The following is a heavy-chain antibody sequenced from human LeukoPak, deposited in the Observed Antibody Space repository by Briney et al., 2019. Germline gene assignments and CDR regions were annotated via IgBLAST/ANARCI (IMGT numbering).Heavy chain of an antibody. CDR3: ARVVGYSSSWLFDY. CDR2: IFYSGST. J-gene: IGHJ4*02. CDR1: GGSISSGSYY. D-gene: IGHD6-13*01. Sequence: PSETLSLTCTVSGGSISSGSYYWGWIRQPPGKGLEWIGSIFYSGSTYYNPSLKSRVTISVDTSKNQFSLKLSSVTAADTAVYYCARVVGYSSSWLFDYWGQGTLVTVSS. V-gene: IGHV4-39*07.